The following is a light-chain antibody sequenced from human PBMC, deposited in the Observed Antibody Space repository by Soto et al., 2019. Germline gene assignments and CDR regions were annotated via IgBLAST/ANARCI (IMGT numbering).Light chain of an antibody. J-gene: IGKJ2*01. CDR2: AAS. V-gene: IGKV3-20*01. Sequence: EIVLTQSPGTLSLSPGEGAALSCRTSQSISSSYLAWYQQKPGQAPRLLIYAASSRATGIPDRFSGSGSGTDFTLTISRLEPEVFALYYCQLYGGSHMFSFGQGTKLEIK. CDR3: QLYGGSHMFS. CDR1: QSISSSY.